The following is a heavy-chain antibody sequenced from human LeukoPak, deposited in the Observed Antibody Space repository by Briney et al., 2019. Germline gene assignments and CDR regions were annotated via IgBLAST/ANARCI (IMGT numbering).Heavy chain of an antibody. CDR1: GGTFSSYA. D-gene: IGHD3-3*01. CDR3: ATSITIFGVVLDRPPSADY. J-gene: IGHJ4*02. Sequence: SVKVSCKASGGTFSSYAISWVRQAPGQGLEWMGGIIPIFGTANYAQKFQGRVTITADESTSTAYMELSSLRSEDTAVYYCATSITIFGVVLDRPPSADYWGQGTLVTVSS. CDR2: IIPIFGTA. V-gene: IGHV1-69*01.